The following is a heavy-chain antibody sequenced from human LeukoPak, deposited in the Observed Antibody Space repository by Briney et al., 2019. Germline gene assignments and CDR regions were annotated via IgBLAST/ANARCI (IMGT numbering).Heavy chain of an antibody. CDR1: GFAFSSYW. D-gene: IGHD1-26*01. CDR2: IKQDGGEI. V-gene: IGHV3-7*01. CDR3: ARDKIVGPTKFDS. Sequence: GGSLRLSCVASGFAFSSYWMSWVRQAPGKGLEWVANIKQDGGEIYYVDSVKGRFTISRDNAKNSLYLQMNSLRAEDTAVYYCARDKIVGPTKFDSWGQGTLVTVSS. J-gene: IGHJ4*02.